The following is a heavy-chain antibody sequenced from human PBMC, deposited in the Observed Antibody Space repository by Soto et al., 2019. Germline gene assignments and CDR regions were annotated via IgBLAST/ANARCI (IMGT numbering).Heavy chain of an antibody. J-gene: IGHJ5*02. V-gene: IGHV4-30-2*01. CDR3: AGTRRDMPWFDP. CDR1: GGSISSGGYS. Sequence: SETLSLTCAVSGGSISSGGYSWSWIRQPPGKGLEWIGYIYHSGSTYYNPSLKSRVTISVDRSKNQFSLKLSSVTAADTAVYYCAGTRRDMPWFDPWGQGTLVTVSS. D-gene: IGHD2-2*01. CDR2: IYHSGST.